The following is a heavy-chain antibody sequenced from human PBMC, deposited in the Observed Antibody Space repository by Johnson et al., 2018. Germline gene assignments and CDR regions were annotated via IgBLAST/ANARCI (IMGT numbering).Heavy chain of an antibody. V-gene: IGHV3-30-3*01. J-gene: IGHJ6*03. CDR1: GFTFSSYA. CDR2: ISYDGSNK. Sequence: QVQLVESGGGVVQPGRSLRLSCAASGFTFSSYAMHWVRQAPGKGLEWVAVISYDGSNKYYADSVKGRFTISRDNSKNTLYLQMNSLRAEDTDVYYCARDRLGQRWLHHYYYYYMDVWGKGTTVTVSS. D-gene: IGHD5-24*01. CDR3: ARDRLGQRWLHHYYYYYMDV.